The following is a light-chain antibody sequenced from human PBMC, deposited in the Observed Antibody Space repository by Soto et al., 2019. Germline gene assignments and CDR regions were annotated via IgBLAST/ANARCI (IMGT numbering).Light chain of an antibody. Sequence: EIVLTQSPGALSLSPGQRATLSCRAGQSVSSNSLAWYQQKPGQAHRLLIYGASNRAIGISDRFSGSRSGTDFTLTSSRLEPEDSAVYYCHQYGDSPFTFGPGTKVEI. CDR1: QSVSSNS. CDR3: HQYGDSPFT. J-gene: IGKJ3*01. CDR2: GAS. V-gene: IGKV3-20*01.